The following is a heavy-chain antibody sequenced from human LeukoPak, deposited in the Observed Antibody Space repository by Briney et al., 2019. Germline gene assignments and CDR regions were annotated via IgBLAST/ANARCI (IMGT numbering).Heavy chain of an antibody. CDR1: GGSFSGYY. Sequence: SETLSLTCAVYGGSFSGYYWNWIRQPPGKGLEWIREINHSGGTNYNPSLKSRVTISVDTSKNQFSLKLSSVTAADTAVYYCASDYGDYPREDRKFDPWGQGTLVTVSS. CDR3: ASDYGDYPREDRKFDP. V-gene: IGHV4-34*01. J-gene: IGHJ5*02. CDR2: INHSGGT. D-gene: IGHD4-17*01.